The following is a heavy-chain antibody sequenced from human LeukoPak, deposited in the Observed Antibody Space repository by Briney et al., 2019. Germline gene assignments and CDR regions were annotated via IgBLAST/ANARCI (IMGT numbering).Heavy chain of an antibody. CDR2: IIVNGGRT. V-gene: IGHV3-23*01. CDR1: GFTFSTYA. J-gene: IGHJ4*02. CDR3: AKDQTPDVGWSFDY. Sequence: GGSLRLSCAASGFTFSTYAMAWVRQAPGKGLEWVSEIIVNGGRTYYADSVKGRFTISRDNSKNTLYLQMTSLRAEDTAIYYCAKDQTPDVGWSFDYWGQGTLVTVSS. D-gene: IGHD6-19*01.